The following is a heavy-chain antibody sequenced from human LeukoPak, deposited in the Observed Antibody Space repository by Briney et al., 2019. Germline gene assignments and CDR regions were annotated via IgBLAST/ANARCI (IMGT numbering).Heavy chain of an antibody. J-gene: IGHJ5*02. CDR3: GSLGFDPYH. CDR1: GFTFSSYA. D-gene: IGHD3-9*01. Sequence: GGSLRLSCAASGFTFSSYAMNWVRQAPGKGLEWVSYISSDNSIIYYADSVKGRFTISRDNAKNSLYLQMNSLRAEDTAVYYCGSLGFDPYHLGQGTLVTVSS. V-gene: IGHV3-48*04. CDR2: ISSDNSII.